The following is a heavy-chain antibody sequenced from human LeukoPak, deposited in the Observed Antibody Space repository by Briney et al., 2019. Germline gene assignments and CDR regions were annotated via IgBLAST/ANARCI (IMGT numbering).Heavy chain of an antibody. CDR2: INDDTP. D-gene: IGHD3-3*01. CDR1: GFTFSSYG. Sequence: GGSLRLSCAASGFTFSSYGMHWVRQAPGKGLEGVSAINDDTPYYTDTVKGRFTVSRDNSKDTLYLHLNSLRAEDTAIYYCAKEHDLWHKEGNWFDTWGQGVLVTVSS. J-gene: IGHJ5*02. CDR3: AKEHDLWHKEGNWFDT. V-gene: IGHV3-23*01.